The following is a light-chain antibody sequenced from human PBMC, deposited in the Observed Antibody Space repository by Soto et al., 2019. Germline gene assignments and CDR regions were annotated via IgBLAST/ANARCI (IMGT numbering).Light chain of an antibody. Sequence: EIVLTQSPGTLSLSPGDRATLSCRASQSVRNNYLAWYQQKPGQAPRLLIYGASSRATDIPDRFSGSGSGTDFCLTISRLEPEEFAVYYCQQYGVSPRTFGQGTKVEIK. CDR1: QSVRNNY. J-gene: IGKJ1*01. CDR3: QQYGVSPRT. CDR2: GAS. V-gene: IGKV3-20*01.